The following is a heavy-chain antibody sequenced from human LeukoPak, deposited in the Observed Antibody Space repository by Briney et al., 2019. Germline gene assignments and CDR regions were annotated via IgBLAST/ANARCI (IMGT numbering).Heavy chain of an antibody. J-gene: IGHJ4*02. CDR3: AKDFRDYGGNSGFDY. D-gene: IGHD4-23*01. CDR2: ISSSSSYI. V-gene: IGHV3-21*01. CDR1: GFTFSSYS. Sequence: SGGSLRLSCAASGFTFSSYSMNWVRQAPGKGLEWVSSISSSSSYIYYADSVKGRFTISRDNAKNSLYLQMNSLRAEDTAVYYCAKDFRDYGGNSGFDYWGQGTLVTVSS.